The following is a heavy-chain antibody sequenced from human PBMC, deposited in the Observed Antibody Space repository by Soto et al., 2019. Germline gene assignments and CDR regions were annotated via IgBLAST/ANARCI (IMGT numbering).Heavy chain of an antibody. V-gene: IGHV3-23*01. Sequence: GGSLRLSCAASGFTFSSYSMNWVRQAPGKGLEWVSTISGSGARTYYADSVKGRFAISRDNSKNTLYLQMNSLRAEDTAVYYCAKDWALAPYGSGSWIYWGQGTLVTVSS. CDR2: ISGSGART. CDR1: GFTFSSYS. J-gene: IGHJ4*02. CDR3: AKDWALAPYGSGSWIY. D-gene: IGHD3-10*01.